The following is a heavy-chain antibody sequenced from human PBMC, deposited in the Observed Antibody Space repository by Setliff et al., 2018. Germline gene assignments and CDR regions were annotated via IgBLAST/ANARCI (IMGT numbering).Heavy chain of an antibody. D-gene: IGHD3-3*01. CDR1: GFTFSDST. V-gene: IGHV3-73*01. J-gene: IGHJ3*01. CDR3: VRHMTYYDFWRGYYSTSDAFHV. CDR2: IRTKANSYAT. Sequence: GVFKISCAASGFTFSDSTMHWVRQASGKGLEWVGRIRTKANSYATAYATSVQDRFTISRHDSEGTTYLQMNGLKTEDTAVYYCVRHMTYYDFWRGYYSTSDAFHVWGQGTMVTVSS.